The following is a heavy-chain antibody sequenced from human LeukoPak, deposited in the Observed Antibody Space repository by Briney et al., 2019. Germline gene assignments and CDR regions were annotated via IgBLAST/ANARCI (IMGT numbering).Heavy chain of an antibody. V-gene: IGHV4-34*01. D-gene: IGHD3-10*01. CDR3: ARVVTMVRGVISYYYHYGMDV. J-gene: IGHJ6*02. CDR1: GGSFSGYY. Sequence: SETLSLTCAVYGGSFSGYYWSWIRQPPGKGLEWIGEINHSGSTNYNPSLKSRVTISVDTSKNQFSLKLSSVTAADTAVYYCARVVTMVRGVISYYYHYGMDVWGQGTTVTVSS. CDR2: INHSGST.